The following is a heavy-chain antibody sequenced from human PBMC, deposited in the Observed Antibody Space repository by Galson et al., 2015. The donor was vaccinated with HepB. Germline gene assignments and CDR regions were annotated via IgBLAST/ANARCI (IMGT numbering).Heavy chain of an antibody. D-gene: IGHD6-19*01. CDR2: MSDNGDNT. Sequence: SLRLSCAASGFTFSSYAIMWVRQAPGKGLEWVSGMSDNGDNTFYADSVKGRLTISRDISKNTVYLQMNSRRVEDTAVYYCATRSGASGWYSYFQHWGQGTLVTVSS. J-gene: IGHJ1*01. CDR3: ATRSGASGWYSYFQH. CDR1: GFTFSSYA. V-gene: IGHV3-23*01.